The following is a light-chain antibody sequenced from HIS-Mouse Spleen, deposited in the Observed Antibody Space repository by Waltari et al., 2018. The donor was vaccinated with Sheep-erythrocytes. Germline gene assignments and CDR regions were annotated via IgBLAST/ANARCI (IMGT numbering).Light chain of an antibody. J-gene: IGLJ2*01. CDR3: YSTDSSGNHSV. Sequence: SYELTQPPSVSVSPGQTARITCSGDALPKKYAYWYQQKSGQAPVLVIYEDSKRPSGIPGRLSGSSSGTIATLTISGAQVEDEADYYWYSTDSSGNHSVFGGGTKLTVL. CDR1: ALPKKY. CDR2: EDS. V-gene: IGLV3-10*01.